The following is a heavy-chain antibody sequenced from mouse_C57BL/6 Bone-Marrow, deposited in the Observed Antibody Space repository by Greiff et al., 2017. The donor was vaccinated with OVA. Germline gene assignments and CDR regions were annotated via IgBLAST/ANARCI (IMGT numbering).Heavy chain of an antibody. Sequence: EVKLVESEGGLVQPGSSMKLSCTASGFTFSDYYMAWVRQVPEKGLEWVANINYDGSSTYYLDSLKSRFIISRDNAKNILYLQMSSLKSEDTATYYCARDGGYGNYGPFDYWGQGTTLTVSS. V-gene: IGHV5-16*01. CDR1: GFTFSDYY. CDR2: INYDGSST. J-gene: IGHJ2*01. CDR3: ARDGGYGNYGPFDY. D-gene: IGHD2-10*02.